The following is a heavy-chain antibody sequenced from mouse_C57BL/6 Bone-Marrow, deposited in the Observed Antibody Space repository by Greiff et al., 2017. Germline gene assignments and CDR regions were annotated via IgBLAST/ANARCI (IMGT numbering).Heavy chain of an antibody. J-gene: IGHJ4*01. Sequence: QVQLQQPGAELVRPGSSVKLSCKASGYTFTSYWMDWVKQRPGQGLEWIGNIYPSDSETHYNQKFKDKATLTVDKSSSTAYLQLSSLTSADSAVDYCARTPTIVTHYYAMDYWGQGTSVTVSS. D-gene: IGHD2-5*01. V-gene: IGHV1-61*01. CDR1: GYTFTSYW. CDR3: ARTPTIVTHYYAMDY. CDR2: IYPSDSET.